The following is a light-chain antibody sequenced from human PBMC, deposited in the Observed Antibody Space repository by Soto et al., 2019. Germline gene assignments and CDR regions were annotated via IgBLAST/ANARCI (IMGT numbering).Light chain of an antibody. CDR3: SSYTSSTTRV. CDR2: DVS. Sequence: QSALTQPASVSGSPGQSITISSTGTGSNVGDYNYVSWYQQHPGKAPKLLIYDVSNRPSGVSNRFSGSKSGSTASLTISGLQAEDEADYYCSSYTSSTTRVFGTGTKLTVL. V-gene: IGLV2-14*01. CDR1: GSNVGDYNY. J-gene: IGLJ1*01.